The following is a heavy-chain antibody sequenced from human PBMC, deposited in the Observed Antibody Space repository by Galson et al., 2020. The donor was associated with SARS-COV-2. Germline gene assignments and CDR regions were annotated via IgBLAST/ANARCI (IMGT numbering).Heavy chain of an antibody. CDR2: IYTATGGT. CDR3: ARESRWDLYFDF. Sequence: SETLSLTCTVSGGSIISGAHYWNWIRQPAGKGLEWIGRIYTATGGTTYNPSLQSRVTISVDTSKNQFSLRLTSVTAADTAVYYCARESRWDLYFDFWGQGTPVTVSS. D-gene: IGHD1-26*01. J-gene: IGHJ4*02. CDR1: GGSIISGAHY. V-gene: IGHV4-61*02.